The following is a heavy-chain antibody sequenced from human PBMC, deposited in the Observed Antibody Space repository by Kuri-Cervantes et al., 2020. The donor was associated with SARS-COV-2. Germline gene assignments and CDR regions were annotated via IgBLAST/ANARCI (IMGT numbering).Heavy chain of an antibody. D-gene: IGHD5-12*01. CDR3: ARSGYDRAGYFDY. CDR2: INPSGGST. V-gene: IGHV1-46*01. CDR1: GYTFTSYY. J-gene: IGHJ4*02. Sequence: ASVKVSCEASGYTFTSYYMHWVRQAPGQGLEWMGIINPSGGSTSYAQKFQGRVTMTRNTSTSTVYMELSSLRSEDTAVYYCARSGYDRAGYFDYWGQGTLVTVSS.